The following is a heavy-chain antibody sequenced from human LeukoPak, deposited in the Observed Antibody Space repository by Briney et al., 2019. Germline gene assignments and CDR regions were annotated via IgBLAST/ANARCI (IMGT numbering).Heavy chain of an antibody. V-gene: IGHV3-23*01. CDR1: GFTFSGYA. CDR3: AKPIAVAGNFDY. CDR2: ISGSGGST. D-gene: IGHD6-19*01. Sequence: GGSLRLSCAASGFTFSGYAMTWVRQAPEKGLEWVSAISGSGGSTYYADFVKGRFTISRDNSKNTLYLQMNSLRAEDTAVYYCAKPIAVAGNFDYWGQGTLVTVSS. J-gene: IGHJ4*02.